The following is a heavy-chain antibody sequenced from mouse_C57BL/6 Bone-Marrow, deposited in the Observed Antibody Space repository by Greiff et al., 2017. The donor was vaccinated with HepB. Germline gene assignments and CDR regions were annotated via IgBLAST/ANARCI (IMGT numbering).Heavy chain of an antibody. V-gene: IGHV3-6*01. J-gene: IGHJ2*01. Sequence: EVQLQQSGPGLVKPSQSLSLTCSVTGYSITSGYYWNWIRQFPGNKLEWMGYISYDGSNNYNPSLKNRISITRDTSKNQFFLKLNSVTTEDTATYYCARDKGGSSYPFDYWGQGTTLTVSS. CDR3: ARDKGGSSYPFDY. D-gene: IGHD1-1*01. CDR1: GYSITSGYY. CDR2: ISYDGSN.